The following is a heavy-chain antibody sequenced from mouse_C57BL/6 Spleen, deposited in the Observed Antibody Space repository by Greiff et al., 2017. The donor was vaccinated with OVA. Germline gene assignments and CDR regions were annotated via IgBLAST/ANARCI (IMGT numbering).Heavy chain of an antibody. J-gene: IGHJ2*01. CDR3: ARWVYDYGFDY. CDR2: ISYDGSN. CDR1: GYSITSGYY. Sequence: EVKLQESGPGLVKPSQSLSLTCSVTGYSITSGYYWNWIRQFPGNKLERMGYISYDGSNNYNPSLKNRISITRDTSKNQFFLKLNSVTTEDTATYYCARWVYDYGFDYWGQGTTLTVSS. V-gene: IGHV3-6*01. D-gene: IGHD2-4*01.